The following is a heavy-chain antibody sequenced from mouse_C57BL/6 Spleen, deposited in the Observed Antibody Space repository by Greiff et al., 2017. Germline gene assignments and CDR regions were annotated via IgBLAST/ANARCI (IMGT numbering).Heavy chain of an antibody. V-gene: IGHV1-64*01. D-gene: IGHD4-1*01. CDR1: GYTFTSYW. Sequence: QVQLQQPGAELVKPGASVKLSCKASGYTFTSYWMHWVKQRPGQGLEWIGMIHPNSGSTNYNEKFKSKATLTVDKSSSTAYMQLSSLTSEDSAVYYCARADLTGTEDYWGQGTTLTVSS. CDR2: IHPNSGST. CDR3: ARADLTGTEDY. J-gene: IGHJ2*01.